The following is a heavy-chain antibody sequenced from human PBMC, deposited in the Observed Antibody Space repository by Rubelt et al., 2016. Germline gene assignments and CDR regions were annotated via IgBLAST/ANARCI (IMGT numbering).Heavy chain of an antibody. CDR2: IFNNGST. D-gene: IGHD3-3*01. J-gene: IGHJ5*02. Sequence: QVQLQESGPGLVKPSQTLSLTCSVSGVAVRTGGYYWSWIRQHPWKGLEWIWYIFNNGSTSSNPSLKSRVTISVDTSKNQFSLSLSSGTAADTAVYYCARDSTTFGVVSTGFDPWGKGTLVTVSS. CDR1: GVAVRTGGYY. V-gene: IGHV4-31*03. CDR3: ARDSTTFGVVSTGFDP.